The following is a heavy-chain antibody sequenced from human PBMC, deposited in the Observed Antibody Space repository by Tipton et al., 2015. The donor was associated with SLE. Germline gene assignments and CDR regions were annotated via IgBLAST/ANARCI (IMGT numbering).Heavy chain of an antibody. CDR1: GASFSTYA. D-gene: IGHD6-19*01. J-gene: IGHJ5*02. Sequence: QLVQSGAEVKKPGSSVKVSCKASGASFSTYAINWVRQAPGQGLEWMGGIIPIFGTANYAQKFQGRVTMTTDTSTSTAYMELRSLRSDDTAVYYPPGAGTGNWFDPWGQGTLVTVSS. CDR2: IIPIFGTA. CDR3: PGAGTGNWFDP. V-gene: IGHV1-69*06.